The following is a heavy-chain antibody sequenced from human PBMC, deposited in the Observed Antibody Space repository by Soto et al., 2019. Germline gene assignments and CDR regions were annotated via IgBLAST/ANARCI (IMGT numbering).Heavy chain of an antibody. J-gene: IGHJ6*02. V-gene: IGHV3-48*02. CDR1: GFTFSSYG. Sequence: GGSLRISCAASGFTFSSYGMNWVRQAPRKGLEWVSYISSSTSTTYYADSVKGRFTISRDNAKNSLYLQMNSLRDEDTAVYYCARDNRLLSAWGQRTTVTVSS. CDR3: ARDNRLLSA. CDR2: ISSSTSTT.